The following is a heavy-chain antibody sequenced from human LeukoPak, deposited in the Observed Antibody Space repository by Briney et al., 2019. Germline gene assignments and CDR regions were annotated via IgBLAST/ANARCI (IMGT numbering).Heavy chain of an antibody. J-gene: IGHJ4*02. Sequence: GGSLRLACAASGFTVSSKYMSWVRQAPGKGLEWVSVIYSGGSTYYADSVKGRFTISRDDSKNTLYLQMNSLRAEDTAVYYCARETKVYDSSGFYWAYFDYWGQGTLVTVSS. D-gene: IGHD3-22*01. CDR3: ARETKVYDSSGFYWAYFDY. CDR2: IYSGGST. CDR1: GFTVSSKY. V-gene: IGHV3-53*01.